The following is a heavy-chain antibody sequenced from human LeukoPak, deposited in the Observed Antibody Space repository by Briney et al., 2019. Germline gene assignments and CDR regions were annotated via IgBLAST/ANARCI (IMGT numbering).Heavy chain of an antibody. CDR1: GGSISSSSYY. D-gene: IGHD6-13*01. J-gene: IGHJ4*02. Sequence: PSETLSLTCTVSGGSISSSSYYWSWIRQPPGKGLEWIGYIYYSGSTNYNPSLKSRVTISVDTSKNQFSLKLSSVTAADTAVYYCASLAAAGTVYLSYWGQGTLVTVSS. CDR2: IYYSGST. V-gene: IGHV4-61*05. CDR3: ASLAAAGTVYLSY.